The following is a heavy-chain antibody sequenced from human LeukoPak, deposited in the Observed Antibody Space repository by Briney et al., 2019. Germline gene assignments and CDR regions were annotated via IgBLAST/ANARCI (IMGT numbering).Heavy chain of an antibody. D-gene: IGHD3-22*01. V-gene: IGHV1-18*04. CDR3: ARDSYDSSGYYPFDY. CDR2: ISAYNGNT. CDR1: GYTFTGYY. Sequence: ASVKVSCKASGYTFTGYYMHWVRQAPGQGLEWMGWISAYNGNTNYAQKLQGRVTMTTDTSTSTAYMELRSLRSDDTAVYYCARDSYDSSGYYPFDYWGQGTLVTVSS. J-gene: IGHJ4*02.